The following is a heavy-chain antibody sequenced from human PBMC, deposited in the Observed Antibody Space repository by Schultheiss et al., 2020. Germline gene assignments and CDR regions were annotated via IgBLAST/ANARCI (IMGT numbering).Heavy chain of an antibody. Sequence: GGSLRLSCAASGFTFSSYGMNWVRQAPGKGLEWVSGINWNGGSTGYADSVKGRFTISRDNAKNSLYLQMNSLRAEDTALYHCARASADSSGYYYYFDYWGQGTLVTVS. CDR3: ARASADSSGYYYYFDY. J-gene: IGHJ4*02. CDR2: INWNGGST. CDR1: GFTFSSYG. D-gene: IGHD3-22*01. V-gene: IGHV3-20*01.